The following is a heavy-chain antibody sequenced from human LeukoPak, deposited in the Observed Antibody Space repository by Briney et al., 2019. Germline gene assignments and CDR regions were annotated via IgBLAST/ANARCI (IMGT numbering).Heavy chain of an antibody. CDR2: IYYSGST. CDR3: ARLPCIMITFGGVIVNHAFDI. D-gene: IGHD3-16*02. CDR1: GGSISSSSYY. Sequence: SETLSLTYTVSGGSISSSSYYWGWIRQPPWKGLEWIGSIYYSGSTYYNPSLKSRVTISVDTSKNQFSLKLSSVTAAYTAVYYCARLPCIMITFGGVIVNHAFDIWGQGTMVTVSS. V-gene: IGHV4-39*01. J-gene: IGHJ3*02.